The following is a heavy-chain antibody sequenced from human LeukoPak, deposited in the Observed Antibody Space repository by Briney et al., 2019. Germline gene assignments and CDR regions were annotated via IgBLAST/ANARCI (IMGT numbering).Heavy chain of an antibody. J-gene: IGHJ6*02. CDR3: AKDPIVVVPAARDNYYYYYGMDV. Sequence: GGSLRLSCAASGFTFSSYAMSWVRQAPGKGLEWVSAISGSGGSTYYADSVKGRFTISRDNSKNTLYLQMNSLRAEDTAVYYCAKDPIVVVPAARDNYYYYYGMDVWGQGTTVTVSS. CDR1: GFTFSSYA. CDR2: ISGSGGST. V-gene: IGHV3-23*01. D-gene: IGHD2-2*01.